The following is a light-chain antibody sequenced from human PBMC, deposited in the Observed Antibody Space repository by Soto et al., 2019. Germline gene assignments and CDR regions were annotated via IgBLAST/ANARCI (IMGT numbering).Light chain of an antibody. CDR2: DVS. Sequence: QSALTQPASVSGSPGQSITISCTGTSSDIGGYNYVTWYQQHPGKAPQLMIYDVSNRPSGVSNRFSGSKSGNTASLTISGLQAEYEDDYYCSSYTSSRTYVFGTGTKLTVL. CDR3: SSYTSSRTYV. V-gene: IGLV2-14*03. CDR1: SSDIGGYNY. J-gene: IGLJ1*01.